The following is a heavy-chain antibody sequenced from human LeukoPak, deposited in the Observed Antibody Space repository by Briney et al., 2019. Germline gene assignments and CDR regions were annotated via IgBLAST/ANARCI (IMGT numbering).Heavy chain of an antibody. Sequence: GGSLRLSCEASGFLFTSYWMSWVRQAPGEGLEWVAKINQDGTEKAYVDSVRGRFTISRDNAKNSLFLQMNSLRAEDTAVYYCARGPLIAAAGTWWGQGTLVTVSS. CDR2: INQDGTEK. J-gene: IGHJ4*02. CDR3: ARGPLIAAAGTW. V-gene: IGHV3-7*03. D-gene: IGHD6-13*01. CDR1: GFLFTSYW.